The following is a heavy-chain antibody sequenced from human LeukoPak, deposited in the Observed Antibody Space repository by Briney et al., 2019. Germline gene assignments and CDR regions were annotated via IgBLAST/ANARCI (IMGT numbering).Heavy chain of an antibody. CDR3: ARVSRGWRYYFDY. CDR1: GFTFSSYD. CDR2: IGTAGDT. Sequence: GGSLRLSCAASGFTFSSYDMHWVRHATGKGLEWVSAIGTAGDTYYPGSVKGRFTISRENAKNSLYLQMNSLRAGDTAVYYCARVSRGWRYYFDYWGQGTLVTVSS. V-gene: IGHV3-13*01. J-gene: IGHJ4*02. D-gene: IGHD6-19*01.